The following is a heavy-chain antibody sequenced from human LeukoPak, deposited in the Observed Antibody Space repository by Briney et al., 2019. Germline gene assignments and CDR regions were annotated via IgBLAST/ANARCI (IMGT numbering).Heavy chain of an antibody. CDR2: MYHSGST. V-gene: IGHV4-38-2*02. D-gene: IGHD3-10*01. Sequence: PSETLSLTCTVSGYSISSGHYWGWIRQPPGKGLEWIGSMYHSGSTYYNPPLKSRVTISEDTSKNQFSLKLSSVTAADTAVYYCAGGRFGELFNAFDYWGQGTLVTVSS. CDR3: AGGRFGELFNAFDY. J-gene: IGHJ4*02. CDR1: GYSISSGHY.